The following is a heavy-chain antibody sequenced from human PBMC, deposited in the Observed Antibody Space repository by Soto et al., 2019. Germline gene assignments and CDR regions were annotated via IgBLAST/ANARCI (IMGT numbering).Heavy chain of an antibody. CDR1: RFTFSNYA. V-gene: IGHV3-30-3*01. CDR3: ARDVADSRAYKRPDY. CDR2: ISHDGSNK. D-gene: IGHD1-20*01. J-gene: IGHJ4*02. Sequence: QVQLVESGGGVVQPGRSLRLSCAASRFTFSNYAVHWVRQAPGKGLEWVALISHDGSNKYYADSVKGRFTIYRDKTKNTVYLQMNSLRPEDTAVYYCARDVADSRAYKRPDYWGQGTLVTVSP.